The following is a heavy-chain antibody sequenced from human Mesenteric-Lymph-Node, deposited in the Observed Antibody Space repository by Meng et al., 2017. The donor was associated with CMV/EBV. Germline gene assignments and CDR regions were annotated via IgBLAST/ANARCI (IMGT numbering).Heavy chain of an antibody. D-gene: IGHD5-24*01. V-gene: IGHV1-69*05. CDR1: GGTFSSYA. J-gene: IGHJ1*01. CDR3: ARESDGYNGQH. CDR2: IIPIFGTA. Sequence: SVPVSCKASGGTFSSYAISWVRQAPGQGLEGMGGIIPIFGTANYAQKFQGRVTITTDESTSTAYMELSSLRSEDAAVYYCARESDGYNGQHWGQGTLVTVSS.